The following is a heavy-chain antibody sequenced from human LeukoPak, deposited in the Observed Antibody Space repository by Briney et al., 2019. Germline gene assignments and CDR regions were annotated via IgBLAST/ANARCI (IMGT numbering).Heavy chain of an antibody. CDR2: ISGSGVGT. CDR1: GFIFSNYA. D-gene: IGHD5-18*01. J-gene: IGHJ4*02. Sequence: GGSLRLSCAASGFIFSNYAMNWVRQAPGKGLEWVSAISGSGVGTYYADSVNGRFTISRDNSMNTLYVQMNSLRAEDTAVYYCAKDTRGYSYGLIDYWGQGTLVTVSS. CDR3: AKDTRGYSYGLIDY. V-gene: IGHV3-23*01.